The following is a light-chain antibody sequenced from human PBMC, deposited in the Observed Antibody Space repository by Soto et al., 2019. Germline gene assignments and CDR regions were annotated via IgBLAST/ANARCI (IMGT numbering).Light chain of an antibody. CDR3: QQYGTSPPT. CDR1: QSVSRTS. V-gene: IGKV3-20*01. J-gene: IGKJ4*01. CDR2: GAS. Sequence: EIVLTQSPGTLSLSIGERTTLSCRASQSVSRTSLSWYQQKPGQAPRLLISGASSRATGIPDRFSGSGSGADFTLTISRLEPEDFAVSYCQQYGTSPPTVGGGTKVDSK.